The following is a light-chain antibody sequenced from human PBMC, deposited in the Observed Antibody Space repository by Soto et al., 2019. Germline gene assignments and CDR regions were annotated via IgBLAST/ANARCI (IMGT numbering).Light chain of an antibody. CDR3: QQYGSTPVT. J-gene: IGKJ1*01. CDR1: QSVTNNF. Sequence: EIVLTQSPGTLSLSSGEGDTLSCRASQSVTNNFLAWYQQKPGQAPRLLIYDATSRATGIPDRFSGSGSGTDFTLTINRLEPEDFAVYYCQQYGSTPVTFGQGTRWIS. CDR2: DAT. V-gene: IGKV3-20*01.